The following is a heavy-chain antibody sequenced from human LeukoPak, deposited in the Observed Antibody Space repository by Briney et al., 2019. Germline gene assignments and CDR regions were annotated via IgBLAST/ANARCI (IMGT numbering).Heavy chain of an antibody. J-gene: IGHJ6*02. V-gene: IGHV4-34*01. Sequence: SETLSPTCAVYGGSFSGFYWGWIRQPPGEGAGGIWEIKHSGSTNYNPSPKSRVPISVDTSKNQFSLKLSSVTAADTAVYYCARREVVVVPAASRGYSGYDYSVPRWRRVLDGMDVWGQGTTVTVSS. CDR1: GGSFSGFY. CDR2: IKHSGST. D-gene: IGHD5-12*01. CDR3: ARREVVVVPAASRGYSGYDYSVPRWRRVLDGMDV.